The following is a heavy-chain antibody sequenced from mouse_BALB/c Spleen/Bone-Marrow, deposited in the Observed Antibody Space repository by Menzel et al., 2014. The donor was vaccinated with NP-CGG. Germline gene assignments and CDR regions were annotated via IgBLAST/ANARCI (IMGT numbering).Heavy chain of an antibody. CDR1: GFAFSSYD. J-gene: IGHJ4*01. D-gene: IGHD2-4*01. CDR3: ARQGYYDYDYAMDY. V-gene: IGHV5-12-1*01. Sequence: EVQGVESGGGLVKPGGSLKLSCAASGFAFSSYDMSWVRQTPEKRXEWVAYISSGGGSTYYPDTVKGRFTISRDNAKSTLYLQMSSLKSEDTAMYYCARQGYYDYDYAMDYWGQGTAVTVSS. CDR2: ISSGGGST.